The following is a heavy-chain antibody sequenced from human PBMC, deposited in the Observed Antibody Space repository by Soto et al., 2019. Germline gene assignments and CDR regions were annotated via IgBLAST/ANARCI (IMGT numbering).Heavy chain of an antibody. D-gene: IGHD2-15*01. CDR2: IRSKANSYAT. J-gene: IGHJ3*02. Sequence: PGGSLGLSCAASGVTFSVSAMHWFRQASGKGLEWVGRIRSKANSYATAYAASVKGRFTISRDDSKNTAYLQMNSLKTEDTAVYYCTTSTPGYCSGGSCYYDDAFDIWGQGTMVTVSS. CDR1: GVTFSVSA. V-gene: IGHV3-73*01. CDR3: TTSTPGYCSGGSCYYDDAFDI.